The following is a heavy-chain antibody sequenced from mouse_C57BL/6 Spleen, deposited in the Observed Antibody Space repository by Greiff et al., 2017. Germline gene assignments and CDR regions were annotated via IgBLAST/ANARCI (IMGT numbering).Heavy chain of an antibody. D-gene: IGHD2-3*01. J-gene: IGHJ4*01. CDR1: GYSITSGYD. V-gene: IGHV3-1*01. CDR2: ISYSGST. Sequence: EVMLVESGPGMVKPSQSLSLTCTVTGYSITSGYDWHWIRHFPGNKLEWMGYISYSGSTNYNPSLKSRISITHDTSKNHFFLKLNSVTTEDTATYYCARDGYYGEAMDYWGQGTSVTVSS. CDR3: ARDGYYGEAMDY.